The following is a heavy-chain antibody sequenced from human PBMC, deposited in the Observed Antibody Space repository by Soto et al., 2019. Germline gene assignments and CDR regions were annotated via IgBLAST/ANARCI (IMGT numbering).Heavy chain of an antibody. D-gene: IGHD2-15*01. J-gene: IGHJ4*02. CDR2: IYYSGST. Sequence: PSETLSLTCTVSGGSISSYYWSWIRQPPGKGLEWIGYIYYSGSTNYNPSLKSRVTMSVDTSKNQFSLKLSSVTAADTAVYYCASGGRAYCSGGSCYDLFDYWGQGTLVTVS. CDR1: GGSISSYY. CDR3: ASGGRAYCSGGSCYDLFDY. V-gene: IGHV4-59*01.